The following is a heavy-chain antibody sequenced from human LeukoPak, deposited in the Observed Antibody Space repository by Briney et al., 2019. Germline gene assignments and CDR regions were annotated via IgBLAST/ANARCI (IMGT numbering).Heavy chain of an antibody. CDR2: IKQDGSEK. CDR3: AKDHTVAGTVGDAFDI. D-gene: IGHD6-19*01. J-gene: IGHJ3*02. Sequence: PGGSLRLSCAASGFTFSSYWMSWVRQAPGKGLEWVANIKQDGSEKYYVDSVKGRFTISRDNAKNSLYLQMNSLRAEDTALYYCAKDHTVAGTVGDAFDIWGQGTMVTVSS. V-gene: IGHV3-7*03. CDR1: GFTFSSYW.